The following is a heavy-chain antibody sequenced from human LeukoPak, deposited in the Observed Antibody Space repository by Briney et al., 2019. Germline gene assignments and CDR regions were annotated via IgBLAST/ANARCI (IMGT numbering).Heavy chain of an antibody. V-gene: IGHV4-39*02. CDR1: GFTFSSYS. J-gene: IGHJ4*02. D-gene: IGHD2-21*01. Sequence: GSLRLSCAASGFTFSSYSMNWVRQPPGKGLEWIGSIYYSGSTYYNPSLSGRVAISLDKSRNHFTLMVTAVTAADTAFYYCARKGPEHLPTYFDHWGRGILVTVSS. CDR3: ARKGPEHLPTYFDH. CDR2: IYYSGST.